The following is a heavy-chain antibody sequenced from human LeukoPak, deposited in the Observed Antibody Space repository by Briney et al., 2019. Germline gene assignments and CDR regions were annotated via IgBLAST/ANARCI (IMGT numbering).Heavy chain of an antibody. Sequence: PGGSLRLSCAASGFTFSSYEMNWVRQAPGKGLEWVSYISSSGSNKYYADSVKGRFTISRDNAKNSLYLQMNSLRAEDTAVYYCARDTGYFDYWGQGTLVTVSS. CDR2: ISSSGSNK. CDR3: ARDTGYFDY. D-gene: IGHD6-13*01. V-gene: IGHV3-48*03. CDR1: GFTFSSYE. J-gene: IGHJ4*02.